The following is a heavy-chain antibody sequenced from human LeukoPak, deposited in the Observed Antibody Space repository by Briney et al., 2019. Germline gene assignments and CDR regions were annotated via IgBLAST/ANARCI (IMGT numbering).Heavy chain of an antibody. CDR1: GFIFSKYW. J-gene: IGHJ4*02. CDR2: IKQDGSEK. D-gene: IGHD1-26*01. Sequence: GGSLRLSCAASGFIFSKYWMTWVRQAPAKELEGVANIKQDGSEKFYVDSVKGRFTISRDNAKNSLYLQMNSLRAEDTAVYYCARDGPGWELPNDYWGQGTLVIVSS. V-gene: IGHV3-7*01. CDR3: ARDGPGWELPNDY.